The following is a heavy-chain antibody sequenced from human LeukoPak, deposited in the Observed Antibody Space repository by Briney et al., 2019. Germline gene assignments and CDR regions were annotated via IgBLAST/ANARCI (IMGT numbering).Heavy chain of an antibody. CDR3: ARDRGRTDNWFDP. CDR1: GCTLTSYA. V-gene: IGHV1-3*01. CDR2: INAGNGNT. D-gene: IGHD2-15*01. Sequence: GASVKVSCKASGCTLTSYAMHWVRQAPGQRLEWMGWINAGNGNTKYSQKFQGRVTITRDTSASTAYMELSSLRSEDTAVYYCARDRGRTDNWFDPWGQGTLVTVSS. J-gene: IGHJ5*02.